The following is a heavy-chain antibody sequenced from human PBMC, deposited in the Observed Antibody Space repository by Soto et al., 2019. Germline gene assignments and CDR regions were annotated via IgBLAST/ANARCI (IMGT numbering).Heavy chain of an antibody. CDR2: IYYSGST. D-gene: IGHD3-3*01. CDR3: ARQTAYDFWSGYYSRYYYYYYMDV. Sequence: PSETLSLTCTVSGGSISSYYWSWIRKPPGKGLEWIGYIYYSGSTNYNPSLKSRVTISVDTSKNQFSLKLSSVTAADTAVYYCARQTAYDFWSGYYSRYYYYYYMDVWGKGTTVNVSS. J-gene: IGHJ6*03. V-gene: IGHV4-59*08. CDR1: GGSISSYY.